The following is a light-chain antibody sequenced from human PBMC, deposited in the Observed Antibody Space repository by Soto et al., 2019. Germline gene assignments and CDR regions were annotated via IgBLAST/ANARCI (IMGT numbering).Light chain of an antibody. Sequence: QSPLAHPPSSSGSPGQSVAISCTGTSSDVGGYNYVSWYQQHPGEAPKLMIYEVNKRPSGVPDRFSGSKSGNTASLTVSGLQAEDEADYYCSSYAGSSNVFGTGTKVTVL. V-gene: IGLV2-8*01. J-gene: IGLJ1*01. CDR2: EVN. CDR3: SSYAGSSNV. CDR1: SSDVGGYNY.